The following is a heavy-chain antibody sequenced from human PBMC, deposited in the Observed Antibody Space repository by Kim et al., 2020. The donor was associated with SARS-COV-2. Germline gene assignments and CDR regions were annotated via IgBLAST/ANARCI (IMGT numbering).Heavy chain of an antibody. D-gene: IGHD2-15*01. J-gene: IGHJ4*02. CDR2: IVVGSGNT. Sequence: ASVKVSCKASGFAFSSSAVQWVRQSRGQRLEWIGWIVVGSGNTNYAQKFQGRVTITRDMSTTTAFMELSSLRSEDTAVYYCAADNFTPSLQWGQGTLVTVSS. V-gene: IGHV1-58*01. CDR3: AADNFTPSLQ. CDR1: GFAFSSSA.